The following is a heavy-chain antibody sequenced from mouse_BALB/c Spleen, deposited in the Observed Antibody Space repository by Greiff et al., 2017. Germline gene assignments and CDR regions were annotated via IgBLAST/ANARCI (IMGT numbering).Heavy chain of an antibody. CDR3: ARSSRGYYYGSSYWYFDV. CDR2: INPNNGGT. Sequence: VQLQQSGPELVKPGASVKIPCKASGYTFTDYNMDWVKQSHGKSLEWIGDINPNNGGTIYNQKFKGKATLTVDKSSSTAYMELRSLTSEDTAVYYCARSSRGYYYGSSYWYFDVWGAGTTVTVSS. J-gene: IGHJ1*01. D-gene: IGHD1-1*01. V-gene: IGHV1-18*01. CDR1: GYTFTDYN.